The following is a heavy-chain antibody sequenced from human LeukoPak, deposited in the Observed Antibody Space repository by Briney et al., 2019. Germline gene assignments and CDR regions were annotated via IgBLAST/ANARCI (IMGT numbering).Heavy chain of an antibody. CDR1: GFTVSGNY. D-gene: IGHD1-26*01. V-gene: IGHV3-66*01. CDR3: ASGQLSGKGFDY. Sequence: GGSLRLSCAASGFTVSGNYMTWVRQAPGKGLEWASVIYASGTADYADSVKGRFIISRDTSKNTVNLQMNSLRAEDTAVYYCASGQLSGKGFDYWGQGTLVTVSS. J-gene: IGHJ4*02. CDR2: IYASGTA.